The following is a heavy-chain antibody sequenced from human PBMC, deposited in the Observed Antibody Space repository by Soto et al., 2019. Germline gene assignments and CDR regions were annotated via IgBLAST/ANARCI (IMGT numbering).Heavy chain of an antibody. CDR2: IYYRGST. D-gene: IGHD3-3*01. V-gene: IGHV4-39*01. CDR1: GGSISSSSYY. Sequence: SETLSLTCTVSGGSISSSSYYWGWIRQPPGKGLEWIGSIYYRGSTYYNPSLKSRVTISVDTSKNQFSLKLSSVTAADTAVYYCERLSGYPRRVWYYYYGMDVWGQGTTVT. CDR3: ERLSGYPRRVWYYYYGMDV. J-gene: IGHJ6*02.